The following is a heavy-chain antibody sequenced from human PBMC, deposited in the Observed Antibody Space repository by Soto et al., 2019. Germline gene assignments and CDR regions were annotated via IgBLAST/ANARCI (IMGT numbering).Heavy chain of an antibody. Sequence: EVQLVESGGGLVKPGGSLRLSCAVTGFTFSNAWMSWVRQAPGKGLEWVGRVKSRTDGGTTDYAAPVKGRFTISRDDSTNTLYLEMNSLTTVDTAVYYCTIVADTSSWPFDHWGQGTLVTVSS. J-gene: IGHJ4*02. CDR2: VKSRTDGGTT. CDR1: GFTFSNAW. V-gene: IGHV3-15*01. CDR3: TIVADTSSWPFDH. D-gene: IGHD2-2*01.